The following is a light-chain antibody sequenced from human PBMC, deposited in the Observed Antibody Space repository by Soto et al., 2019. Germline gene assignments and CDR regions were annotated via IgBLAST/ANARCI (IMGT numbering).Light chain of an antibody. J-gene: IGKJ1*01. V-gene: IGKV4-1*01. CDR1: QSVLYSSNGMNF. Sequence: DIVLTQSPDSLAVSLGERATINCKSIQSVLYSSNGMNFLTWYQQKPGQPPKLLIYWASTRESGVPDRFSGSGSGTDFTLTISSLQAEDVAVYYCHQYYSAPWTFGQGTKVDIK. CDR3: HQYYSAPWT. CDR2: WAS.